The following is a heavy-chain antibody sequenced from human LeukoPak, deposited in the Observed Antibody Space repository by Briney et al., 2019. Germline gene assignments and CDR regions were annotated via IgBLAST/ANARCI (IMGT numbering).Heavy chain of an antibody. Sequence: PSETLSLTCMVSGDPISGYSNYKWTWIRQPPGKGLEWIGYIYYHGSTNYNPSLKSRVTFSVGTSKNQFSLRLTSVTAADTAVYYCVREYSGFDYWGQGTLVTVSS. CDR3: VREYSGFDY. V-gene: IGHV4-61*01. CDR2: IYYHGST. J-gene: IGHJ4*02. CDR1: GDPISGYSNYK. D-gene: IGHD6-13*01.